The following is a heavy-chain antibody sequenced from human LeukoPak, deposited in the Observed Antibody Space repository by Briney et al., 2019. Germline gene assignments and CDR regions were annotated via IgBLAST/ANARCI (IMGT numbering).Heavy chain of an antibody. Sequence: GESLKISCKGSGYSFASYWIGWVRQMPGKGLEWMGIIYPGDSDTRYSPSFQGQVTISADKSISTAYLQWRSLEASDTAMYYCARPPIASTEPHYWGQGTLVTVSS. J-gene: IGHJ4*02. CDR3: ARPPIASTEPHY. CDR2: IYPGDSDT. V-gene: IGHV5-51*01. D-gene: IGHD2-21*01. CDR1: GYSFASYW.